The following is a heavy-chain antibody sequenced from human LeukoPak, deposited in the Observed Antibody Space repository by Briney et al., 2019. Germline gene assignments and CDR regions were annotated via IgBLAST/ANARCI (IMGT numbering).Heavy chain of an antibody. V-gene: IGHV3-48*02. CDR2: ISSSSTI. Sequence: GGSLRLSCAASGFTFSSYSMNWVRQAPGKGLEWVSYISSSSTIYYADSVKGRSTISRDNAKNSLYLQMNSLRDEDTAVYYCARDDNWDYYDYYFDYWGQGTLVTVSS. CDR1: GFTFSSYS. J-gene: IGHJ4*02. D-gene: IGHD3-22*01. CDR3: ARDDNWDYYDYYFDY.